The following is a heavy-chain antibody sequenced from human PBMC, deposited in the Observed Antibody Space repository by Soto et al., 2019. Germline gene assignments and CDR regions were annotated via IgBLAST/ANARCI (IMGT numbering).Heavy chain of an antibody. CDR3: ASRSGQLPYYFDY. V-gene: IGHV1-18*01. D-gene: IGHD6-6*01. CDR2: ISAYKGNT. Sequence: QVQLVQSGAEVKKPGASVRVSCKASGFTFTNYGISWVRQAPGQGLEWMGWISAYKGNTNYAQKFQGRVTMTTDTSTSTAYMELRSLRSDHTAVYYCASRSGQLPYYFDYWGQGTLVTVSS. J-gene: IGHJ4*02. CDR1: GFTFTNYG.